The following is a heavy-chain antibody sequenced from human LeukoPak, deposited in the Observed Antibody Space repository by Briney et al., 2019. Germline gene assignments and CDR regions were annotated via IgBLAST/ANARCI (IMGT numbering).Heavy chain of an antibody. D-gene: IGHD1-26*01. CDR1: GFTVSSNY. CDR3: ARADPAWEYYFDY. V-gene: IGHV3-53*01. J-gene: IGHJ4*02. Sequence: SGGSLRLSCAASGFTVSSNYMSWVRQAPGKGLEWVSVIYSGGSTYYADSVKGRFTISRDNSKNTLYLQMNSLRAEDTAVYYCARADPAWEYYFDYWGQGTLVTASS. CDR2: IYSGGST.